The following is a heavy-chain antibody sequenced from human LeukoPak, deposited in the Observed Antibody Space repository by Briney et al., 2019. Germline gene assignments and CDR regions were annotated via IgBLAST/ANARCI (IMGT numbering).Heavy chain of an antibody. CDR3: ARTYYYDSSGYYYGRDWFDP. CDR2: ISSSSSTI. D-gene: IGHD3-22*01. Sequence: PGGSLRLSCAASGFTFSSYSMNWVRQAPGKGLEWVSYISSSSSTIYYADSVKGRFTISRDNSKNTLYLQMNSLRAEDTAVYYCARTYYYDSSGYYYGRDWFDPWGQGTLVTVSS. V-gene: IGHV3-48*01. CDR1: GFTFSSYS. J-gene: IGHJ5*02.